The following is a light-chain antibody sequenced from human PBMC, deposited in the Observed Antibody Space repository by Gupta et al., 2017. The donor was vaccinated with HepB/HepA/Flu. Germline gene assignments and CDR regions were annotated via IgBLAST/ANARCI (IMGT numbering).Light chain of an antibody. CDR1: QSVLYSSNNKNY. J-gene: IGKJ4*01. V-gene: IGKV4-1*01. Sequence: GVRATINCKSSQSVLYSSNNKNYLAWYQQKPGQPPKLLIYWASTRESGVPDRFSGSGSGTDFTLTISSLQAEDVAVYYCQQYYSTPLTFGGGTKVEIK. CDR2: WAS. CDR3: QQYYSTPLT.